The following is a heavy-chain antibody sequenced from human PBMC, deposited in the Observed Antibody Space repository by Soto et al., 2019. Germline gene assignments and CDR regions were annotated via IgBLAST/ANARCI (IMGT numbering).Heavy chain of an antibody. Sequence: PSETLSLTCTVSGGSISSGDYYWSWIRQPPGKGLEWIGYIYYSGSTYYNPSLKSRVTISVDTSKNQFSLKLSSVTAADTAVYYCARALGDIVVVPAAMRQYYFDYWGQGTLVTVSS. D-gene: IGHD2-2*01. V-gene: IGHV4-30-4*01. CDR2: IYYSGST. CDR1: GGSISSGDYY. CDR3: ARALGDIVVVPAAMRQYYFDY. J-gene: IGHJ4*02.